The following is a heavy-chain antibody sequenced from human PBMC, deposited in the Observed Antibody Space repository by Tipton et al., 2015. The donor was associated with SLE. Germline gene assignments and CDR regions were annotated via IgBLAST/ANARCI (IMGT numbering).Heavy chain of an antibody. CDR2: IYYSGST. V-gene: IGHV4-39*07. CDR1: GGSISSSSYY. J-gene: IGHJ4*02. D-gene: IGHD6-6*01. CDR3: ARDHYSSSSFIDY. Sequence: TLSLTCTVSGGSISSSSYYWGWIRQPPGKGLEWIGSIYYSGSTYYNPSLKSRVTISVDTSKNQFSLKLSSVTAADTAVYYCARDHYSSSSFIDYWGQGTLVTVSS.